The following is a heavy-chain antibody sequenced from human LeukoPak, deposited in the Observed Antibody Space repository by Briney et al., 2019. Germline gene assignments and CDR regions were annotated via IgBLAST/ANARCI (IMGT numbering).Heavy chain of an antibody. CDR1: EFNFNTYA. D-gene: IGHD3-22*01. V-gene: IGHV3-30*03. Sequence: GGSLRLSCAASEFNFNTYAMHWVRQAPDKGLEWVALISNDGSNIYYADSVKGRFTISRDNSKNIVYLQMNSLRTEDTAVYYCTRDRGGSGYYYVDFWGRGTLVTVSS. CDR3: TRDRGGSGYYYVDF. J-gene: IGHJ4*02. CDR2: ISNDGSNI.